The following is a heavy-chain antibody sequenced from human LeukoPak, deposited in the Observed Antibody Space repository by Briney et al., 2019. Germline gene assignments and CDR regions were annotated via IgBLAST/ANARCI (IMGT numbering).Heavy chain of an antibody. J-gene: IGHJ3*02. CDR1: GGSISSGDYY. Sequence: SETLSLTCTVSGGSISSGDYYWSWIRQPPGKGLEWIGYIYYSGSTYYNPSLKSRVTISVDTSKNQFSLKLSSVTAADTAVYYCARDHTNYDILTGYYISSAFDIWGQGTMVTVSS. D-gene: IGHD3-9*01. V-gene: IGHV4-30-4*01. CDR3: ARDHTNYDILTGYYISSAFDI. CDR2: IYYSGST.